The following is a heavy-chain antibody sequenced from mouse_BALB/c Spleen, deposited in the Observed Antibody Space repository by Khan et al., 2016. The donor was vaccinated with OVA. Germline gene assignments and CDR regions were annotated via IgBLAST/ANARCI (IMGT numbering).Heavy chain of an antibody. D-gene: IGHD1-1*01. CDR3: ARDRYGSSPVWYFDV. CDR1: GFTFTDYY. V-gene: IGHV7-3*02. Sequence: DVMLVESGGGLVQPGGSLRLSCATSGFTFTDYYMSWVRQPPGKALEWLGFIRNKANGYTTEYSASVKGRFTISRDNSQSILYLQMNTLRAEDSATYYCARDRYGSSPVWYFDVWGAGTTVTVSS. J-gene: IGHJ1*01. CDR2: IRNKANGYTT.